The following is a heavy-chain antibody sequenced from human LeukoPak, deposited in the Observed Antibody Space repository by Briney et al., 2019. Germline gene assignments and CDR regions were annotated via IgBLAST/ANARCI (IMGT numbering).Heavy chain of an antibody. J-gene: IGHJ4*02. Sequence: GGSLRLSCAASGFTFNNYAMSWVRQAPGKGLEWVSAFSGSSGSTYYADSVKGRFTISRDNSKNTLYLQLNSLRAEDTAVYYCAKDRQQLVRSYFDSWGQGTLVTVSS. D-gene: IGHD6-13*01. CDR2: FSGSSGST. CDR1: GFTFNNYA. V-gene: IGHV3-23*01. CDR3: AKDRQQLVRSYFDS.